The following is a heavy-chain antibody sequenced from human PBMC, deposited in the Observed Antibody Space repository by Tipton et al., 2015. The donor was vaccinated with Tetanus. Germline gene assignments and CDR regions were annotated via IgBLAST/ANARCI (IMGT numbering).Heavy chain of an antibody. CDR1: GGSISSYY. J-gene: IGHJ6*02. Sequence: TLSLTCTVSGGSISSYYWTWIRQPPGRGLEWIGYIYFSGHTKYNPSLKSRVTFSLDTSQNQISLQLTSVTAADTAVYYCARHSGWYNFFTGVDVWGLGTTVTVSS. CDR2: IYFSGHT. CDR3: ARHSGWYNFFTGVDV. V-gene: IGHV4-59*01. D-gene: IGHD6-19*01.